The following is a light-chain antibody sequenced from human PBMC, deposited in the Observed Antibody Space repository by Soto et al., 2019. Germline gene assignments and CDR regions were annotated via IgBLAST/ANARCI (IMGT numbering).Light chain of an antibody. CDR2: GAS. CDR3: QQYDTSPRT. V-gene: IGKV3-20*01. Sequence: EVMLTQSPGTLSLSPGERATLSCRASQSVSSNYLAWYRQKSGQAPRLLIYGASNRATGIPDRFSGSGSGTDLTLTLRRLEPEDFAVYYCQQYDTSPRTFGQGTKVEFK. CDR1: QSVSSNY. J-gene: IGKJ1*01.